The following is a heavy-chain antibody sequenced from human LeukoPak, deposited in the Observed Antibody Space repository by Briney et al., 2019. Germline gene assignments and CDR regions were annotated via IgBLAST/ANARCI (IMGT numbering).Heavy chain of an antibody. Sequence: SETLSLTCTVSGYSISSGYYWGWIRQPPGTGLEWIGSIYHSGSTYYNPSLKSRVTISVDTSKNQLSLKLSSVTAADTAVYYCARGRYFDSSSWGQGTLVTVSS. CDR2: IYHSGST. D-gene: IGHD3-22*01. CDR3: ARGRYFDSSS. J-gene: IGHJ4*02. CDR1: GYSISSGYY. V-gene: IGHV4-38-2*02.